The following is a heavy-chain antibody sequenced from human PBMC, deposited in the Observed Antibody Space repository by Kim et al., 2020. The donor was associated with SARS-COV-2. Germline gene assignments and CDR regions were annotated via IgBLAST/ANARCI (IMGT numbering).Heavy chain of an antibody. CDR3: ARLHLYGDYGGYFDY. V-gene: IGHV4-39*01. D-gene: IGHD4-17*01. CDR2: VYYSGST. J-gene: IGHJ4*02. CDR1: GDSINSDGYY. Sequence: SETLSLTCTVSGDSINSDGYYWGWVRQPPGKGLEWIGSVYYSGSTYYNPSLKSRVTISVDTSKNQFSLKLSSVTAADTAVYYCARLHLYGDYGGYFDYWGQGTLVTVSS.